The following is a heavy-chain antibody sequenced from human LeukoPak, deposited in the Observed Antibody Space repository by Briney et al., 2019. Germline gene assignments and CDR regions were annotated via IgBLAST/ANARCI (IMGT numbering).Heavy chain of an antibody. V-gene: IGHV3-48*01. D-gene: IGHD3-10*01. CDR2: LSGRSSTI. CDR3: IRDIRPQGNY. CDR1: GFTFSDYS. Sequence: GGSLRLSCAASGFTFSDYSMNWVCQAPGKGLGWVSYLSGRSSTIYYADSVKGRFTISRDDSKSIAYLQMSSLKTEDTAVYYCIRDIRPQGNYWGQGTLVTVSS. J-gene: IGHJ4*02.